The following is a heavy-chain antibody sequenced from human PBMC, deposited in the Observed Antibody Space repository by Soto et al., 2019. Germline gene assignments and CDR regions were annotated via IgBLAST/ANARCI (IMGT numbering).Heavy chain of an antibody. Sequence: EEQLVESGGGLVQPGGPLRLSCAASGFTFKTTGMTWVRQAPGKGLEWGADFKSVGGETYCVDSLKARFTISRDNVRNLVFLEMKTLIVEDTALYFCARDPVHAPNNSGDKQWGAFDLWGQGTMVTVS. V-gene: IGHV3-7*01. J-gene: IGHJ3*01. CDR1: GFTFKTTG. D-gene: IGHD2-21*02. CDR2: FKSVGGET. CDR3: ARDPVHAPNNSGDKQWGAFDL.